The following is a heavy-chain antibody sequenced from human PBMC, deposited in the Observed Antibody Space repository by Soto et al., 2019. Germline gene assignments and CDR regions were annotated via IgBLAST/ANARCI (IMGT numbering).Heavy chain of an antibody. CDR2: ISGSGTGT. J-gene: IGHJ1*01. CDR1: GFTFSDYA. D-gene: IGHD3-22*01. Sequence: EVQLLESGGDLVQPGGSLRLSCAASGFTFSDYAMSWVRQAPEKGLEWVSGISGSGTGTYNAESVKGRFTISRDNSKNTLYLQMNSLRAEDTAVYYCATGPYYYDDSGPPPGDWGQGTLVTVSS. V-gene: IGHV3-23*01. CDR3: ATGPYYYDDSGPPPGD.